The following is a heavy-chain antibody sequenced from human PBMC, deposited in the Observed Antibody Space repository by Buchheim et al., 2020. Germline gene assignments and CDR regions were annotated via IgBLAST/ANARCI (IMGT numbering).Heavy chain of an antibody. J-gene: IGHJ4*02. CDR1: GGSVSSGSHY. V-gene: IGHV4-61*01. CDR3: ARVARSSGIDY. CDR2: VYYNGGT. Sequence: QVQLQESGPGLVKPSEALSLTCTVSGGSVSSGSHYWSWVRQPPGKGLEWIGYVYYNGGTNYNPSLKSRVTISIDKFQDQLSLRLSSVSAADTAAYYCARVARSSGIDYWGQGTL. D-gene: IGHD3-22*01.